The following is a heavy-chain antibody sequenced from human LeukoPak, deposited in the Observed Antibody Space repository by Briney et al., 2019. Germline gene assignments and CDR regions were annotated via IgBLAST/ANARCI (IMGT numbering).Heavy chain of an antibody. V-gene: IGHV4-59*08. D-gene: IGHD6-19*01. J-gene: IGHJ3*02. CDR2: IYYSGSA. CDR1: GVSISSSD. CDR3: ARRWGGCDAFDI. Sequence: SETLSLTCTVSGVSISSSDWTWIRQPPGKGLEWIGYIYYSGSANYNPSLQSRVTMSVDTSKNQFSLKLSSVTAADTAAYYCARRWGGCDAFDIWGQGTMVTVSS.